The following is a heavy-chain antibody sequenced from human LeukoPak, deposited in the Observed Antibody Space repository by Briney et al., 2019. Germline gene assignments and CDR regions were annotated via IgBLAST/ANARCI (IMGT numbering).Heavy chain of an antibody. Sequence: GGSLRLSCAASGFTFSSYAMHWVRQAPGKGLEYVSAISSNGGSTYYANSVKGRFTISRDNTKSSLFLQMNSLRAEDTAVYYCAREKSSSSGNWFDPWGQGTLVTVSS. D-gene: IGHD6-13*01. J-gene: IGHJ5*02. CDR1: GFTFSSYA. CDR2: ISSNGGST. CDR3: AREKSSSSGNWFDP. V-gene: IGHV3-64*01.